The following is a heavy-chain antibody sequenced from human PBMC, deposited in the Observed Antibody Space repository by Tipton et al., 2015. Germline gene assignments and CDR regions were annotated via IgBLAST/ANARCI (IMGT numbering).Heavy chain of an antibody. CDR2: ITGGSGNR. J-gene: IGHJ5*02. Sequence: QLVQSGAEVRKPGASVKISCKASGYTFSSYYMHWVRQAPGQGLEWMGWITGGSGNRTYSQRFEGRVNISRDTSANTAYMELSRLTSEDTAVYYCVRDAKYIRGWYLGQGWFDPWGQGTLVTVSS. CDR1: GYTFSSYY. CDR3: VRDAKYIRGWYLGQGWFDP. V-gene: IGHV1-3*01. D-gene: IGHD6-19*01.